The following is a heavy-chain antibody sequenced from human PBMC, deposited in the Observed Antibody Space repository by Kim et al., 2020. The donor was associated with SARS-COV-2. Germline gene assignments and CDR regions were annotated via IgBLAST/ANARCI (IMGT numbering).Heavy chain of an antibody. CDR1: GGSISSSNW. CDR2: IYHSGST. V-gene: IGHV4-4*02. CDR3: ARVTLIAVAGSWFDP. Sequence: SETLSLTCAVSGGSISSSNWWSWVRQPPGKGLEWIGEIYHSGSTNYNPSLKSRVTISVDKSKNQFSLKLSSVTAADTAVYYCARVTLIAVAGSWFDPWGQGTLVTVSS. D-gene: IGHD6-19*01. J-gene: IGHJ5*02.